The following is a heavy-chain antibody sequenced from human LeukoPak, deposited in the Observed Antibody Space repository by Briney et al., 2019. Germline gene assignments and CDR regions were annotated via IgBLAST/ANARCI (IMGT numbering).Heavy chain of an antibody. D-gene: IGHD2-8*01. Sequence: GGSLRLSCVASGFTFTNYWMNWVRQAPGKGLEWVANIREDGNDKYYADSAKGRFTVSRDNAKNSVYLQMNSLRAEDTAIYYCARDRYFDASDFWGQGTLVSVSS. J-gene: IGHJ4*02. CDR2: IREDGNDK. CDR1: GFTFTNYW. V-gene: IGHV3-7*01. CDR3: ARDRYFDASDF.